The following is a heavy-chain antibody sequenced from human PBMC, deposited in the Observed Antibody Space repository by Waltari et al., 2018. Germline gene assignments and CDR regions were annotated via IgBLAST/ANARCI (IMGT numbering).Heavy chain of an antibody. CDR2: IDWDDDK. CDR3: ARTRITMIRGGSDYFDY. D-gene: IGHD3-10*01. CDR1: GFPLSTRGMS. J-gene: IGHJ4*02. V-gene: IGHV2-70*15. Sequence: QVTLRESGPALVKPTQTLTLTCTFSGFPLSTRGMSVSWLRQPPGKALEWLARIDWDDDKYYSTSLKTRLTISKDTSKNQVVLTMTNVDPVDTATYYCARTRITMIRGGSDYFDYWGQGTLVTVSS.